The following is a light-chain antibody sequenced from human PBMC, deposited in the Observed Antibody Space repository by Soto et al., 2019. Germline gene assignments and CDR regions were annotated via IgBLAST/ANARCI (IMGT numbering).Light chain of an antibody. CDR2: GAS. Sequence: EIVLTQSPGTLSLSPGERATLSCRASQSVSSSYLACYHQKPGQAPRLLIYGASSRATGIPDRFSGSGSGTDFTLNISRLEPEDFAVYYCQPYGSSPGTFGQGTKVEIK. J-gene: IGKJ1*01. CDR3: QPYGSSPGT. V-gene: IGKV3-20*01. CDR1: QSVSSSY.